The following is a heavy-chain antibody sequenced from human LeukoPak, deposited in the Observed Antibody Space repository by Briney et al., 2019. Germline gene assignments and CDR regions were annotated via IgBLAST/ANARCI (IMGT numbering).Heavy chain of an antibody. CDR2: IYYSGGT. V-gene: IGHV4-59*11. Sequence: SETLSLTCTVSGGSISSHYWSWIRQPPGKGLEWIGYIYYSGGTNYNPSLKSRVTISVDTSKNQFSLKLSSVTAADTAVYYCARVYYYYYYMDVWGKGTTVTVSS. CDR3: ARVYYYYYYMDV. CDR1: GGSISSHY. J-gene: IGHJ6*03.